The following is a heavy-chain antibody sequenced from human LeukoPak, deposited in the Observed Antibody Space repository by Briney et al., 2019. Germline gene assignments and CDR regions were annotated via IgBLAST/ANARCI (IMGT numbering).Heavy chain of an antibody. D-gene: IGHD3-22*01. Sequence: ASVKVSCKASGYTFTAYYMHWVRQAPGQGLEWMGRINPHSGGANYVQKFQGRVTMTRDTSISTAYLELSRLRSDDTAVYFCARVRDSTGYYHRDAFNIWGQGTLVTVSS. CDR2: INPHSGGA. CDR3: ARVRDSTGYYHRDAFNI. CDR1: GYTFTAYY. J-gene: IGHJ3*02. V-gene: IGHV1-2*06.